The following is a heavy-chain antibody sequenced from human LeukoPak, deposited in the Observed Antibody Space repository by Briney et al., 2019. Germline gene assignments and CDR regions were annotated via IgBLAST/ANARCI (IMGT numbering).Heavy chain of an antibody. J-gene: IGHJ4*02. CDR3: ATDLWGEGSAPLLKYKVVYAFDY. CDR1: GVTFSDHA. Sequence: PGGSLRLSCAASGVTFSDHAMSWVRQAPGKGLEWVAVISGDGSKKYYADSVKGRFTISRDNSKNTLYLHISSLRPEDTAVYYCATDLWGEGSAPLLKYKVVYAFDYWGQGTLVTVSS. D-gene: IGHD1-1*01. CDR2: ISGDGSKK. V-gene: IGHV3-30*15.